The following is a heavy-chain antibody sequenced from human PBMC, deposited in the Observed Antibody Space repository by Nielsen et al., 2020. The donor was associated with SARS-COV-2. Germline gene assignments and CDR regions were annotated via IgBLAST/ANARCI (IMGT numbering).Heavy chain of an antibody. CDR3: ARAPKQLWLSWYFDL. J-gene: IGHJ2*01. D-gene: IGHD5-18*01. CDR1: GFPFDNYA. V-gene: IGHV3-9*01. CDR2: ISWNSVDI. Sequence: SLKISCAASGFPFDNYAMHWVRRVPGKGLEWVSDISWNSVDIGYADSVKGRFTISRDNSKNTLYLQMNSLRAEDTAVYYCARAPKQLWLSWYFDLWGRGTLVTVSS.